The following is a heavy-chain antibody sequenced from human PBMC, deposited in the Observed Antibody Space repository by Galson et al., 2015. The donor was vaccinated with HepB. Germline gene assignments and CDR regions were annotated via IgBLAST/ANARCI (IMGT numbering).Heavy chain of an antibody. CDR1: GFTLSSYS. CDR2: ISRSNTTM. CDR3: AREQRDIVLVPGASQRPHYYYYGMDV. Sequence: SLRLSCAGSGFTLSSYSMNWVRQAPGKGLEWISYISRSNTTMYYADSVKGRFTISKDNAKNSLYLQMDSLRDEDTAVYYCAREQRDIVLVPGASQRPHYYYYGMDVWGQGTTVTVSS. J-gene: IGHJ6*02. V-gene: IGHV3-48*02. D-gene: IGHD2-2*01.